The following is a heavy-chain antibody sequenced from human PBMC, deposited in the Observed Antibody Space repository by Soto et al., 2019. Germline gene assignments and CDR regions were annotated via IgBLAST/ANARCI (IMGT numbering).Heavy chain of an antibody. CDR2: LXSDGNXR. CDR1: GFTFGSYG. Sequence: PGXSRRLSCAASGFTFGSYGMHWVREAPGEGLDWVAALXSDGNXRNYAAYVKGXXTITRDNXXSTLALQMNSLRAQDTAVYYCAKEKTEWLAFDYWGQGILVTVSS. CDR3: AKEKTEWLAFDY. D-gene: IGHD6-19*01. J-gene: IGHJ4*02. V-gene: IGHV3-30*18.